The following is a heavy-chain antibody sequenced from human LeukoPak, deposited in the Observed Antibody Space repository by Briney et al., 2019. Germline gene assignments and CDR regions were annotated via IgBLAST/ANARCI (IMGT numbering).Heavy chain of an antibody. J-gene: IGHJ4*02. Sequence: GGSLRLSCAASGFTFSSNWMHWVRQAPGKGLVWVSRINEDGSTTNYADSVKGRSTIFRDNSKNTLYLQMNSLRAEDTAVYYCAKDRIKQRAFDYWGQGTLVTVSS. CDR2: INEDGSTT. CDR1: GFTFSSNW. V-gene: IGHV3-74*01. CDR3: AKDRIKQRAFDY. D-gene: IGHD6-25*01.